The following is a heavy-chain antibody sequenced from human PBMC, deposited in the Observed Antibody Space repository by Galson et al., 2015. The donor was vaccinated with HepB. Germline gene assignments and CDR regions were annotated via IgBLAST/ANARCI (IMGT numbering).Heavy chain of an antibody. J-gene: IGHJ3*02. Sequence: SLRLSCAASGFTFSSYAMHWVRQAPGKGLEWVAVISYDGSNKYYADSVKGRFTISRDNSKNTLYLQMNSLRAEDTAVYYCARDKFWEWDLLPRGYAFDIWGQGTMVAVSS. CDR3: ARDKFWEWDLLPRGYAFDI. CDR2: ISYDGSNK. CDR1: GFTFSSYA. V-gene: IGHV3-30*04. D-gene: IGHD1-26*01.